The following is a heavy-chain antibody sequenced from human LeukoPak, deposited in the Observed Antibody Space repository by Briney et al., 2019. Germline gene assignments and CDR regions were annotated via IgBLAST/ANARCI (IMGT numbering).Heavy chain of an antibody. V-gene: IGHV3-30*02. CDR1: GFTFSSYG. J-gene: IGHJ4*02. D-gene: IGHD6-6*01. Sequence: GGSLRLSCAASGFTFSSYGIHWVRQAPGKGLEWVAFIRYDGNNEYYADSVKGRFTISRDNSKNTLFLQMNSLRTEDTAVYYCARVVYSSSRMYYFDYWGQGTLVTVSS. CDR3: ARVVYSSSRMYYFDY. CDR2: IRYDGNNE.